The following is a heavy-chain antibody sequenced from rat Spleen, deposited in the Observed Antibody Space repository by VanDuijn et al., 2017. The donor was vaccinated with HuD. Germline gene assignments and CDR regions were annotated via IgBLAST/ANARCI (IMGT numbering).Heavy chain of an antibody. D-gene: IGHD4-3*01. CDR3: ARHNSGYGVMDA. J-gene: IGHJ4*01. V-gene: IGHV5-25*01. CDR2: LSTSGGSN. CDR1: GFTFSNYG. Sequence: EVELVEAGGGLVQPGRSMKLSCAASGFTFSNYGMAWVRQAPTTGLEGVASLSTSGGSNYFRDSVRGRFTIASDNAKTTLYLQMDSLRSEDTATYYCARHNSGYGVMDAWGQGASVTVSS.